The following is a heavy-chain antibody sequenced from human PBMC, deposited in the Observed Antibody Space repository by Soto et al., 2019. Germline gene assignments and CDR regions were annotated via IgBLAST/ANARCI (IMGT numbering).Heavy chain of an antibody. CDR1: GFTFSSYW. Sequence: GGSLRLSCAASGFTFSSYWMSWVRQAPGKGLEWVANIKQDGSEKYYVDSVKGRFTISTENAKNSLYLKMNSLRAEDTAVYYCARGRYDYIWGSSDYWGQGTLVTVSS. J-gene: IGHJ4*02. CDR2: IKQDGSEK. V-gene: IGHV3-7*01. CDR3: ARGRYDYIWGSSDY. D-gene: IGHD3-16*01.